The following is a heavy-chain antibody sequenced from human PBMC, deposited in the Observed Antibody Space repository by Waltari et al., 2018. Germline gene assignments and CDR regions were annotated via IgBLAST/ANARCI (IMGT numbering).Heavy chain of an antibody. V-gene: IGHV4-39*01. D-gene: IGHD2-21*01. CDR2: IYYTGDI. CDR3: ARLWPWRGSIDY. CDR1: GGSISRSNYY. Sequence: QLQLQESGPGLVKPSETLSPTCTVPGGSISRSNYYWGWIRQPPGKGLEWLGTIYYTGDIYYNSSLQSRVTLSVDTSKNQISLKLTSVTAADTAVYYCARLWPWRGSIDYWGQGTLVTVSS. J-gene: IGHJ4*02.